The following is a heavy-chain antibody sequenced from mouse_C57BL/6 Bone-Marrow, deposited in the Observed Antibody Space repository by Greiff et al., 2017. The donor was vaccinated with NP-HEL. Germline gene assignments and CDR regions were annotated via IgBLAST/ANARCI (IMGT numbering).Heavy chain of an antibody. CDR2: IDPSDSYT. CDR3: ARGNYDRDYYAMDY. J-gene: IGHJ4*01. Sequence: QVQLKESGAELVMPGASVKLSCKASGYTFTSYWMHWVKQRPGQGLEWIGEIDPSDSYTNYNQKFKGKSTLTVDKSSSTAYMQLSSLTSEDSAVYYCARGNYDRDYYAMDYWGQGTSVTVSS. V-gene: IGHV1-69*01. CDR1: GYTFTSYW. D-gene: IGHD2-4*01.